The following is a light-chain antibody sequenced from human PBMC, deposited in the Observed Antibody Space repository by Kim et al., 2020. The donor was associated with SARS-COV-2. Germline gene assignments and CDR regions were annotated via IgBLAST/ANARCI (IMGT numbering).Light chain of an antibody. CDR1: QRISSW. J-gene: IGKJ4*01. CDR3: QEYNSYSALT. Sequence: SVGDSVTISCRARQRISSWLAWYQQKPGKAPKLLIYEASRLQSGVPSRFSGSESGTEFTLTISSLQPDDFATYYCQEYNSYSALTFGGGTKVDIK. V-gene: IGKV1-5*03. CDR2: EAS.